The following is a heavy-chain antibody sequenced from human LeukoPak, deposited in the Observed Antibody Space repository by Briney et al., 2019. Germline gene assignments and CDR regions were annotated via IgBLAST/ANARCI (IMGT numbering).Heavy chain of an antibody. J-gene: IGHJ4*02. CDR3: ARDSSGWFHFNY. D-gene: IGHD6-19*01. CDR2: IYSGGST. V-gene: IGHV3-66*01. CDR1: GFTVSSNY. Sequence: PGGSLRLSCAASGFTVSSNYMSWVRQAPGKGLEWVSVIYSGGSTDYADSVKGRFTISRDNSKNTLYLQMNSLRAEDTAVYYCARDSSGWFHFNYWGQGTLVTVSS.